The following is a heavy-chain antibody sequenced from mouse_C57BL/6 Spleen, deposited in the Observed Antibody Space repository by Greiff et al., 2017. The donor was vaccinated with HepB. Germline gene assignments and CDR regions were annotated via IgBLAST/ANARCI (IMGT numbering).Heavy chain of an antibody. CDR1: GYTFTSYW. CDR3: ARSLLRFYYFDY. V-gene: IGHV1-53*01. Sequence: QVQLQQPGTELVKPGASVKLSCKASGYTFTSYWMHWVKQWPGQGLEWIGNINPSNGGTNYNEKFKSKATLTVDKSSSTAYMQLSSLTSEDSAVYYCARSLLRFYYFDYWGQGTTLTVSS. J-gene: IGHJ2*01. CDR2: INPSNGGT. D-gene: IGHD1-2*01.